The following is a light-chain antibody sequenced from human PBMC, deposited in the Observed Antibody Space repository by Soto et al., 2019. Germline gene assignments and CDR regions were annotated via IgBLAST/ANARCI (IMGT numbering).Light chain of an antibody. J-gene: IGKJ2*01. CDR3: QQYHNWPPQYT. CDR1: QTVSSN. Sequence: EIVMTQSPATLSVSPGERVTLSCRASQTVSSNLAWYRQKAGQAPRLLIHGASTRAAGAAARFRGSGSGPDFSLTISSLQSEDFAVYYCQQYHNWPPQYTFGHGTKLQIK. V-gene: IGKV3-15*01. CDR2: GAS.